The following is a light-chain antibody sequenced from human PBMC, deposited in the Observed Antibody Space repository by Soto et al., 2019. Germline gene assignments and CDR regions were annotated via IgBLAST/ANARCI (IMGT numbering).Light chain of an antibody. CDR3: QQVKTYPRT. J-gene: IGKJ4*01. V-gene: IGKV1-9*01. CDR1: QAVPNN. CDR2: EES. Sequence: DIHLTQSPSFLSASVGDRVTITCRPSQAVPNNMAWYQQKPGKPPKLLIYEESTLHSGVPSRFSGRKSGTQFTLTIDSLQPEDFATYYCQQVKTYPRTVGGGTKLDSK.